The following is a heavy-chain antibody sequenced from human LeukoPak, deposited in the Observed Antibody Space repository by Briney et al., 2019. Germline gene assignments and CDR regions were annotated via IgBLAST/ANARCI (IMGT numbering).Heavy chain of an antibody. CDR3: ARANMVRGVGSFFDRNWFDP. Sequence: ASVKVSCKVSGYTLTELSMHWVRQAPGQGLEWMGGIIPIFGTANYAQKFQGRVTITADKSTSTPYMELSSLRSEDTAVYYCARANMVRGVGSFFDRNWFDPWGQGTLVTVSS. CDR1: GYTLTELS. D-gene: IGHD3-10*01. CDR2: IIPIFGTA. V-gene: IGHV1-69*06. J-gene: IGHJ5*02.